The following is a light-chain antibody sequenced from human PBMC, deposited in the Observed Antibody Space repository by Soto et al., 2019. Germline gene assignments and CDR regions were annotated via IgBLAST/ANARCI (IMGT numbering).Light chain of an antibody. V-gene: IGKV1-17*01. CDR1: QGIRDA. CDR2: AAS. CDR3: LPHNSYHQT. J-gene: IGKJ1*01. Sequence: DIQMTQSPSSLSASVGDRVTITCRASQGIRDALGWYQQKPGKAPKRLIYAASSLQSGAPSRFSGSESGTEFTLTISSLQPEDFATYYCLPHNSYHQTFGQVTKVEIK.